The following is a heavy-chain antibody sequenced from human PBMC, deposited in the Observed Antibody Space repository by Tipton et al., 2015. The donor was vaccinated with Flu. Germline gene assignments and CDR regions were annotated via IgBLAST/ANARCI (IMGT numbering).Heavy chain of an antibody. CDR2: IRQDGGES. CDR3: VRKGFGDY. Sequence: SLRLSCAASGFTFSDYWMAWVRQAPGKGLEWVANIRQDGGESYYVDSVKGRFTISRDNAKKSLFLQMNSLRAEDTAVYYCVRKGFGDYWGQGILVTVSS. D-gene: IGHD3-10*01. J-gene: IGHJ4*02. CDR1: GFTFSDYW. V-gene: IGHV3-7*01.